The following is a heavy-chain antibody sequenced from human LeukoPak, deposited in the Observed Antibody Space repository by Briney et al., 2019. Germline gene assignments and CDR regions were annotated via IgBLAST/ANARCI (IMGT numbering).Heavy chain of an antibody. CDR2: IYYSGST. Sequence: KPSETLSLTCTVFGGSISSYFWSWIRQPPGKGLEWIGYIYYSGSTNYNPSLKSRVTISVDTSKNQFSLKLSSVTAADTAVYYCARRGYYDSSGYYSYDAFDIWGQGTMVTVSS. D-gene: IGHD3-22*01. J-gene: IGHJ3*02. V-gene: IGHV4-59*01. CDR3: ARRGYYDSSGYYSYDAFDI. CDR1: GGSISSYF.